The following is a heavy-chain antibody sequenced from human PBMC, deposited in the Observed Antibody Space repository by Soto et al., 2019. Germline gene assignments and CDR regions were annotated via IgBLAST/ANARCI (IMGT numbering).Heavy chain of an antibody. CDR1: GGSIRSYY. CDR2: IYYSGST. J-gene: IGHJ4*02. V-gene: IGHV4-59*01. Sequence: QVQLQESGPGLVKPSETLSLTCTVSGGSIRSYYWSWIRQPPGKGLEWIGYIYYSGSTNYSPSLESRVTRSLDTSRDQFSLKLSSVTAADTAVYYCAREGQYYFDYWGQGTLVTVSS. CDR3: AREGQYYFDY.